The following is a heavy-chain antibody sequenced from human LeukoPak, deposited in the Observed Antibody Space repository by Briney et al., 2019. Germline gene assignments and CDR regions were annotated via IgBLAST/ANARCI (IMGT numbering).Heavy chain of an antibody. Sequence: SETLSLTCAVYGGAFSNYYWSWIRQPAGKGLEWIGRIYTSGSTNYIPSLKSRLTISVDTSKNQFSLRLSSVTAADTAVYYCARDAWFGAGRTFAYWGQGTLVTVSS. CDR1: GGAFSNYY. D-gene: IGHD3-10*01. V-gene: IGHV4-4*07. CDR2: IYTSGST. CDR3: ARDAWFGAGRTFAY. J-gene: IGHJ4*02.